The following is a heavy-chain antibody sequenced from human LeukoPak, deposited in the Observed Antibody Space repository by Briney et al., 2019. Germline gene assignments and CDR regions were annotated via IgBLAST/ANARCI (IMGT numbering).Heavy chain of an antibody. J-gene: IGHJ4*02. D-gene: IGHD5-24*01. CDR3: ATTGRDGYNWEY. Sequence: GGSLRLSCAASGFTFSSYAMSWVRQAPGKGLEWVSAISGSGGSTYYADSVKGRFTISRDNSKNTLYLQMNSLRAEDTAVYYCATTGRDGYNWEYWGQGTLVTVSS. CDR1: GFTFSSYA. CDR2: ISGSGGST. V-gene: IGHV3-23*01.